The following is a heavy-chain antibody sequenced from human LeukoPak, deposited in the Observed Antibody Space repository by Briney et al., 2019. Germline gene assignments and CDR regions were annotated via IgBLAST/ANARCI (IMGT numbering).Heavy chain of an antibody. J-gene: IGHJ2*01. CDR2: ISAYNGNT. V-gene: IGHV1-18*01. Sequence: GASVRVSCKASGYTFTSYGISWVRQAPGQGLEWMGWISAYNGNTNYAQKLQGRVTMTTDTSTSTAYMELRSLRSDDTAVYYCARGYPYCSSTSCLGRYFDLWGRGTLVTVSS. D-gene: IGHD2-2*01. CDR3: ARGYPYCSSTSCLGRYFDL. CDR1: GYTFTSYG.